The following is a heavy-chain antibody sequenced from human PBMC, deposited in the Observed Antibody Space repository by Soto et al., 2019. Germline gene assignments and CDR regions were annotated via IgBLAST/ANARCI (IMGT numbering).Heavy chain of an antibody. D-gene: IGHD3-3*01. CDR2: IYPGDSDT. CDR1: GYSFTSYW. Sequence: GESLKISCKGSGYSFTSYWIGWVRQMPGKGLEWMGIIYPGDSDTGYSPSFQGQVTISADKSISTAYLQWSSLKASDTAMYYCARQTIDFWSGYGYYYYGMDVWGQGTTVTVSS. CDR3: ARQTIDFWSGYGYYYYGMDV. V-gene: IGHV5-51*01. J-gene: IGHJ6*02.